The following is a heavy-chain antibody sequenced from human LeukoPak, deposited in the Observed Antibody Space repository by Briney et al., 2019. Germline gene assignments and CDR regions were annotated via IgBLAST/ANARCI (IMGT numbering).Heavy chain of an antibody. CDR3: ARLVPMTYYFDY. V-gene: IGHV4-39*01. CDR2: IYYSGST. Sequence: SETLSLTCTVSGGSISSSSYYWGWIRQPPGKGLEWIGSIYYSGSTYYNPSLKSRVTISVDTSKNQFSLKLSSVTAADTAVYYCARLVPMTYYFDYWGQGTLVTVSS. CDR1: GGSISSSSYY. J-gene: IGHJ4*02. D-gene: IGHD6-6*01.